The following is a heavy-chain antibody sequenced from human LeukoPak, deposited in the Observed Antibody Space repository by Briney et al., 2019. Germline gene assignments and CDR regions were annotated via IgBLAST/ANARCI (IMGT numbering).Heavy chain of an antibody. V-gene: IGHV1-8*01. D-gene: IGHD1-26*01. CDR1: GYTFTSYD. CDR3: ARFNKGGQDIIKARFYYYMDV. CDR2: MNPNSGNT. Sequence: ASVKVSCKASGYTFTSYDINWVRQASGQGLEWMGWMNPNSGNTGYAQKFQGRVTMTINTAIGTAYMELSSLRSEDTAVYYCARFNKGGQDIIKARFYYYMDVWGKGTTVTVSS. J-gene: IGHJ6*03.